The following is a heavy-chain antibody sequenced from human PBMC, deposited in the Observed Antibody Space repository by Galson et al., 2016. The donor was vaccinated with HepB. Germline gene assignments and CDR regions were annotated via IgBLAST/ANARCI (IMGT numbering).Heavy chain of an antibody. CDR2: ISVSRDSS. D-gene: IGHD1-7*01. V-gene: IGHV3-23*01. CDR1: GLPFHIYA. J-gene: IGHJ4*01. CDR3: AKREPFGPNYVFDY. Sequence: SLRLSCAVSGLPFHIYAMSWVRQAPGKGLEWVASISVSRDSSSYADSVKGRFTISRDDSKSTLSLQMDNLRAEDSATYYCAKREPFGPNYVFDYWGRGTRVTVPS.